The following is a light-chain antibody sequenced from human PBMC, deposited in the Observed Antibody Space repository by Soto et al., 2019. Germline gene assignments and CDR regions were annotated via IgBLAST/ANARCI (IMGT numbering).Light chain of an antibody. CDR3: QQSYSIPRLT. V-gene: IGKV1-39*01. CDR2: AAS. J-gene: IGKJ3*01. CDR1: QNISNY. Sequence: DMQMTQSPSSLSASVGDRVSITCRSSQNISNYLHWYQQRPGKAPKLPIYAASNLRSGVPSRFSGSGSGTDFTLTISSLQSEDFATYYCQQSYSIPRLTFGPGTKVDIK.